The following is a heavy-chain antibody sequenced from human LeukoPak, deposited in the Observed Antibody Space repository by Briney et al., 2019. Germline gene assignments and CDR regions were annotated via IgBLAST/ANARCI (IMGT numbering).Heavy chain of an antibody. D-gene: IGHD6-19*01. J-gene: IGHJ4*02. CDR2: IWYDGSNK. CDR3: AGSIAVAGTIDY. V-gene: IGHV3-33*01. CDR1: GFTFSSYG. Sequence: GGSLSLSCAASGFTFSSYGMHWVRQAPGKGLEWVAVIWYDGSNKYYADSVKGRFTISRDNSKNTLYLQMNSLRAEDTAVYYCAGSIAVAGTIDYWGQGTLVTVSS.